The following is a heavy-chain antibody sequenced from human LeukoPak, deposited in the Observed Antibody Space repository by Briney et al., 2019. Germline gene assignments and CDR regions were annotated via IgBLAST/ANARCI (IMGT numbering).Heavy chain of an antibody. D-gene: IGHD3-22*01. CDR3: ARGGWGDLTMIVVGAFDI. CDR2: IIPIFGTA. Sequence: EASVKVSCKASGGTFSSYTISWVRQAPGQGLEWMGGIIPIFGTANYAQKFQGRVTITADESTSTAYMELSSLRSEDTAVYYCARGGWGDLTMIVVGAFDIWGQGTMVTVSS. CDR1: GGTFSSYT. J-gene: IGHJ3*02. V-gene: IGHV1-69*13.